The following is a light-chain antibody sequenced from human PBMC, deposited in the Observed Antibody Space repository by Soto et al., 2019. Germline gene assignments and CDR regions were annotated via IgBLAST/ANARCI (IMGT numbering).Light chain of an antibody. CDR2: TNN. CDR3: EAWDDGLSGRL. J-gene: IGLJ3*02. Sequence: QSVLTQPPSASGTPGQTVTISCSGSRPNIGSNYVYWYQQVPGTAPRLLIHTNNQRPSGVPDRFSASKSGTSASLAISGLRSEDEADYYCEAWDDGLSGRLFGGGTKLTVL. V-gene: IGLV1-47*02. CDR1: RPNIGSNY.